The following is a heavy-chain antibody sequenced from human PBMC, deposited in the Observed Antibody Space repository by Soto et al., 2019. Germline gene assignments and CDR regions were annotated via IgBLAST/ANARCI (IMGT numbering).Heavy chain of an antibody. CDR2: IYYSGST. CDR3: ARQGQDSTFYFDY. J-gene: IGHJ4*02. Sequence: PSETLSLTCTVSGGSISSYYWSWIRQPPGKGLEWIGYIYYSGSTNYNPSLKSRVTISVDTSKNQLSLKLSSVTAADTAVYYCARQGQDSTFYFDYWGQGTLVTVSS. V-gene: IGHV4-59*08. D-gene: IGHD2-15*01. CDR1: GGSISSYY.